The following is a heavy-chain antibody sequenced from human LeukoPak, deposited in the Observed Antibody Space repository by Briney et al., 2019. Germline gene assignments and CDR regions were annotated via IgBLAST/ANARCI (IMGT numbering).Heavy chain of an antibody. CDR1: GFTFSSYG. CDR2: IWYDGSNK. D-gene: IGHD3-10*01. J-gene: IGHJ6*02. Sequence: PGGSLRLSCAASGFTFSSYGMHWVRQAPGKGLEGVAVIWYDGSNKYYADSVKGRFTISRDNSKNTLYLQMNSLRAEDTAVYYCAREPRGGAYGMDVWGQGTTVTVSS. CDR3: AREPRGGAYGMDV. V-gene: IGHV3-33*01.